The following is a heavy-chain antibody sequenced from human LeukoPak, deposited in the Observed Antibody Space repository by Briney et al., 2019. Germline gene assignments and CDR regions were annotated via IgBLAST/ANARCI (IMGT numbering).Heavy chain of an antibody. J-gene: IGHJ4*02. V-gene: IGHV4-39*01. CDR2: IYYSGST. CDR1: GGSISSSSYY. D-gene: IGHD6-13*01. Sequence: SETLSLTCTVSGGSISSSSYYWGWIRQPPGKGLEWIGSIYYSGSTYYNPSLKSRVTISVDTSKNQFSLKLSSVTAADTAVYYCARHGTYSIAAAGFDYRGQGTLVTVSS. CDR3: ARHGTYSIAAAGFDY.